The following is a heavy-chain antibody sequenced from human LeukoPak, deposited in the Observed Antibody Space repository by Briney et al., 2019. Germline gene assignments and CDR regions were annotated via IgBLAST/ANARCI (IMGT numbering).Heavy chain of an antibody. CDR1: GGSISSYY. CDR2: IHYSGST. D-gene: IGHD6-19*01. CDR3: ARVLVVGNTGYYMDV. J-gene: IGHJ6*03. V-gene: IGHV4-59*01. Sequence: SETLSLTCTVSGGSISSYYWSWIRQPPGMGLEWIGYIHYSGSTNYNPSLKSRVTISVDTSKTQFSLNLSSVTAADTAVYYCARVLVVGNTGYYMDVWGKGTTVTVSS.